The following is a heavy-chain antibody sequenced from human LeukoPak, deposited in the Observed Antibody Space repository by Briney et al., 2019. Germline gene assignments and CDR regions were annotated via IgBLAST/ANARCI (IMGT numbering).Heavy chain of an antibody. Sequence: PSETLSLTCAVYGGSFSGYYWSWIRQPPGKGLEWIGEINHSGSTNYNPSLKSRVTISVDTSKNQFSLKLSSVTAADTAVYYCARVRAAAVDWFDTWGQGTLVTVS. V-gene: IGHV4-34*01. CDR1: GGSFSGYY. D-gene: IGHD6-13*01. J-gene: IGHJ5*02. CDR2: INHSGST. CDR3: ARVRAAAVDWFDT.